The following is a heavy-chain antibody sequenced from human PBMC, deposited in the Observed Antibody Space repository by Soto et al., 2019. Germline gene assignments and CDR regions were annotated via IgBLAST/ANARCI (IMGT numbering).Heavy chain of an antibody. Sequence: ASVKVSCKASGYTFTSYAMHWVRQAPGQRLEWMGWINAGNGNTKYSQKFQGRVTITRDTSASTAYMELSSLRSEDTAVYYCARDLRPYSSSSDGGYWGQGTLVTVSS. CDR2: INAGNGNT. CDR1: GYTFTSYA. V-gene: IGHV1-3*01. D-gene: IGHD6-6*01. CDR3: ARDLRPYSSSSDGGY. J-gene: IGHJ4*02.